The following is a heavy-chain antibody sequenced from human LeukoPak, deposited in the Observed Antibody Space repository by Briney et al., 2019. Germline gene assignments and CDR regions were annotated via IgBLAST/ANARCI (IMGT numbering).Heavy chain of an antibody. D-gene: IGHD6-6*01. CDR2: ISYDGSNK. Sequence: GGSLRLSCAASGFTFSSYAMHWVRQAPGKGLEWVAVISYDGSNKYYADSVKGRFTISRDNSKNTLYLQMNSLRAEDTAVYYCAKSLLYSSCDYWGQGTLATVSS. CDR1: GFTFSSYA. V-gene: IGHV3-30-3*02. J-gene: IGHJ4*02. CDR3: AKSLLYSSCDY.